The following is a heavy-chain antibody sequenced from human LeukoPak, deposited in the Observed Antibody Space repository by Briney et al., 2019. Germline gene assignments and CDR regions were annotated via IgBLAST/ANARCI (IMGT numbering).Heavy chain of an antibody. D-gene: IGHD2-21*02. J-gene: IGHJ4*02. CDR3: AKVDWVVTAQYYFDY. Sequence: SGTLSLTCDVSVGSIDDRYWWTWVSQPPGKGLEWLGEIQSSGRTNYNPSLKSRVTFSINKSQNQVFLNLGSVTAADTAVYYCAKVDWVVTAQYYFDYWGQGTLVTVSS. CDR2: IQSSGRT. V-gene: IGHV4-4*02. CDR1: VGSIDDRYW.